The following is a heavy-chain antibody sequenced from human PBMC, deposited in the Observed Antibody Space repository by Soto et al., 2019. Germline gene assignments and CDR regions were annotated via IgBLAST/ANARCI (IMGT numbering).Heavy chain of an antibody. Sequence: AGGSLRLSCAASGFTFSSYSMNWVRQAPGKGLEWVSSISSSSSYIYYADSVKGRFTISRDNAKNSLYLQMNSLRAEDTAVYYCARGGYFKNAFDIWGQGTMVTVSS. V-gene: IGHV3-21*01. CDR2: ISSSSSYI. CDR3: ARGGYFKNAFDI. CDR1: GFTFSSYS. J-gene: IGHJ3*02. D-gene: IGHD3-22*01.